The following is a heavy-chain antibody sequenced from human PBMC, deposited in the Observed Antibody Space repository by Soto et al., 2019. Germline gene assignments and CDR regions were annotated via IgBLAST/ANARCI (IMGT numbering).Heavy chain of an antibody. Sequence: GGSLRPSCAASGFTFSTYWMDWVRQTPGKGLEWVANINQDGSEKNYVDSAKGRFTVYRDNAKNSLYSQMSSLTAEDSALYYCSRSPNSWGQGTLVTVSS. J-gene: IGHJ4*02. CDR1: GFTFSTYW. V-gene: IGHV3-7*01. CDR2: INQDGSEK. CDR3: SRSPNS.